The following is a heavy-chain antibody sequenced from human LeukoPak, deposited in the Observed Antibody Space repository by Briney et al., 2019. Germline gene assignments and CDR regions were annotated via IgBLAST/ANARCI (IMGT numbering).Heavy chain of an antibody. J-gene: IGHJ4*02. D-gene: IGHD6-6*01. CDR1: GYTFTSYA. Sequence: SVKVSCKASGYTFTSYAMNWVRQAPGHWLGWMGWINTNTGNPTYAQGFTGRFVFSLDTSVSTAYLQISSLKAEDTALYYCARVIGSSSDRTFDYWGQGTLVTVSS. CDR3: ARVIGSSSDRTFDY. CDR2: INTNTGNP. V-gene: IGHV7-4-1*02.